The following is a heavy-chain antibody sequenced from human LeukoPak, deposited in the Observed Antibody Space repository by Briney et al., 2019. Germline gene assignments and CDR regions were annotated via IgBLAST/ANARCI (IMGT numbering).Heavy chain of an antibody. D-gene: IGHD4-11*01. Sequence: GASVKVSCKASVYTFTGYYMHWVRQAPGQGLEWMGGINPNSGCTNYAQKFQGRVTMTRETSISTAYMELSRLRSDDTEVYYCERDTGEYWGQGNMVTVSS. J-gene: IGHJ4*02. CDR1: VYTFTGYY. CDR2: INPNSGCT. CDR3: ERDTGEY. V-gene: IGHV1-2*02.